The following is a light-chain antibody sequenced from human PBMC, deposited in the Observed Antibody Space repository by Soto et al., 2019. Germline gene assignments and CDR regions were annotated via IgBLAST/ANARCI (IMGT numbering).Light chain of an antibody. CDR1: SSIIGAGYD. CDR2: GNT. Sequence: QSVLTQPPSVSGAPGQRVTISCTGSSSIIGAGYDVHWYQQLPGTAPTLLISGNTDRPSGVPDRFSGSKSGTSASLAITGLQTEDEPDYYCQSFDRSLTAWVFGGGTKVTVL. CDR3: QSFDRSLTAWV. J-gene: IGLJ3*02. V-gene: IGLV1-40*01.